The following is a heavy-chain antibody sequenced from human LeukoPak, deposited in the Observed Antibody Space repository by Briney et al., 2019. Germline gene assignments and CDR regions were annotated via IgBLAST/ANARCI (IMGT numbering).Heavy chain of an antibody. CDR2: INPSSGST. V-gene: IGHV1-46*01. D-gene: IGHD3-22*01. J-gene: IGHJ4*02. CDR3: ARDGEYYDSRGSYFDS. Sequence: ASVTVSCTASGYTFTSYYMHWVRQAPGQGLEWMGIINPSSGSTSNAQKCQGRVTMTRDTSTSTVYMELSSLRSEDTAVYYCARDGEYYDSRGSYFDSWGQGTLVTVSS. CDR1: GYTFTSYY.